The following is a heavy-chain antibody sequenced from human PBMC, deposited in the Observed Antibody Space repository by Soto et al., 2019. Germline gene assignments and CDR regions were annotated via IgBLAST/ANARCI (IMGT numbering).Heavy chain of an antibody. CDR3: ARRRYRAV. J-gene: IGHJ6*02. Sequence: LSLTCTVSGVSITSYYWSWIRQAPGKGLEWIAYMYCSGSTNNNPSLKRRVTISIDTSKNQFSLNLSSVTAADTAVYYCARRRYRAVSGQGTTVTVSS. D-gene: IGHD2-2*01. CDR2: MYCSGST. CDR1: GVSITSYY. V-gene: IGHV4-59*12.